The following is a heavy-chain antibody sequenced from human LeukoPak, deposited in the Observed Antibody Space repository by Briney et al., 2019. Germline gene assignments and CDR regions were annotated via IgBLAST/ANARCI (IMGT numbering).Heavy chain of an antibody. Sequence: PGGSLRLSCAVSGFTFSSYGMHWVRQAPGKGLEWVAVISYDGSNKYYADSVKGRFTISRDNSKNTLYLQMNSLRAEDTAVYYCAKEAAYYDILTGYSYFDYWGQGTLVTVSS. CDR2: ISYDGSNK. CDR1: GFTFSSYG. CDR3: AKEAAYYDILTGYSYFDY. V-gene: IGHV3-30*18. J-gene: IGHJ4*02. D-gene: IGHD3-9*01.